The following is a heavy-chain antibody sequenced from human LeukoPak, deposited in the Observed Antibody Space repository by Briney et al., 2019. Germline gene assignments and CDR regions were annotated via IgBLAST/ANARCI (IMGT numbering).Heavy chain of an antibody. CDR2: ISGSGGST. V-gene: IGHV3-23*01. CDR1: GFIFSSYG. Sequence: GGSLRLSCAASGFIFSSYGMSWVRQAPGKGLEWVSAISGSGGSTYYADSVKGRFTISRDNSKNTLYLQMNNLRAEDTAVYYCAKARGSGPFDYWGQGTLVTVSS. D-gene: IGHD3-10*01. J-gene: IGHJ4*02. CDR3: AKARGSGPFDY.